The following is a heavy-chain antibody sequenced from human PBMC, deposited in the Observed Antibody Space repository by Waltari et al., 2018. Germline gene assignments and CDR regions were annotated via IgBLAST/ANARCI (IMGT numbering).Heavy chain of an antibody. J-gene: IGHJ3*02. Sequence: QVQLQESGPGLVKPSETLSLTCTVSGGSISSHYWSWIRQPPGKGLEWIGYIYYSGSTNYNPSLNSRVTISVDTSKNQFSLKLSSVTAADTAVYYCARQRYGGAFDIWGQGTMVTVSS. D-gene: IGHD3-16*01. CDR3: ARQRYGGAFDI. V-gene: IGHV4-59*11. CDR1: GGSISSHY. CDR2: IYYSGST.